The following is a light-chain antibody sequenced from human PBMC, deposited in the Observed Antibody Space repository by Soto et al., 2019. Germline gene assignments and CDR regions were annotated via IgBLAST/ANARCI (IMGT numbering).Light chain of an antibody. J-gene: IGKJ3*01. CDR3: QQYGKSRFI. V-gene: IGKV3-20*01. Sequence: ESVLTQSPGTLSLSPGERATLSCRASQSVSSNYLAWYQQKPGQAPRLLIYGASSRATGIPDRFSGSGSGTDFTLTISRLEPKDFAVYYCQQYGKSRFIFGPGTKVDIK. CDR1: QSVSSNY. CDR2: GAS.